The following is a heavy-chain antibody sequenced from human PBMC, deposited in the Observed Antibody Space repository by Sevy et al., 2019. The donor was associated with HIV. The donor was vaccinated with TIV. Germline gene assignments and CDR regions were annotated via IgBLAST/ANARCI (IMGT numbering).Heavy chain of an antibody. CDR3: ECSSLGEVSCFYYYDDIDV. CDR2: IIPIFGTA. CDR1: GGTFSSYA. Sequence: ASVKVSCKASGGTFSSYAISWVRQAPGQGLEWMGGIIPIFGTANYAQKFQGRVTITTDTSTSTAYMELSSLRSEDTAEYDWECSSLGEVSCFYYYDDIDVWGKGTTVTVSS. J-gene: IGHJ6*03. D-gene: IGHD3-16*02. V-gene: IGHV1-69*05.